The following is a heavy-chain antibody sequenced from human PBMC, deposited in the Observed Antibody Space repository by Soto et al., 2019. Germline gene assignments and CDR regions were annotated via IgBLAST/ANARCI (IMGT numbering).Heavy chain of an antibody. J-gene: IGHJ4*02. CDR1: GFTFSTYT. V-gene: IGHV3-21*01. D-gene: IGHD3-22*01. CDR2: ISSGSNYI. Sequence: EVQLVESGGGHVKPGGSLRLSCAASGFTFSTYTMTWVRQTPGKGLEWVASISSGSNYIYYAESVKGRFSISRDNAKTSLFLQMNSLRAEDTAVYYCARGRSGDELIVVITFWGQGTRVSVSS. CDR3: ARGRSGDELIVVITF.